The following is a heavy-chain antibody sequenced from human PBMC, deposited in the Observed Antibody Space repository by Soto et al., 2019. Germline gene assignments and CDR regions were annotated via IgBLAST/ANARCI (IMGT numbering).Heavy chain of an antibody. V-gene: IGHV3-23*01. D-gene: IGHD2-21*02. CDR2: IQGRDDTT. CDR3: ARGVGAYCGGDLCPHSKNWFDP. J-gene: IGHJ5*02. CDR1: GFTFSTYA. Sequence: PGGSLRLSCAASGFTFSTYAMGWVRQAPGKGLEWVSTIQGRDDTTFYADSVRGRFTISRDNSKNTMYLQMNTLRGEDTAVYYCARGVGAYCGGDLCPHSKNWFDPWGQGTLVTVSS.